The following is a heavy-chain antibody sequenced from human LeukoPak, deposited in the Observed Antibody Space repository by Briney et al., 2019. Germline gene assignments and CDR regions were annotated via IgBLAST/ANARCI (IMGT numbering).Heavy chain of an antibody. J-gene: IGHJ4*02. V-gene: IGHV5-51*01. CDR2: IYPGDSDT. Sequence: GESLKISCKGSGYSFTSYWIGWVRQMPGKGLEWMGIIYPGDSDTRYSPSFQGQVTISADKSISTAYLQWSSLKASDTAMYYCARLWFGELLSMNLLDYWGQGTLVTVSS. CDR1: GYSFTSYW. D-gene: IGHD3-10*01. CDR3: ARLWFGELLSMNLLDY.